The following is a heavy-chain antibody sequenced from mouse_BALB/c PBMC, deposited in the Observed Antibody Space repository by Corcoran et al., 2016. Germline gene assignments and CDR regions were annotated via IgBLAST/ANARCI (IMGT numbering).Heavy chain of an antibody. CDR3: ARDNYFDY. J-gene: IGHJ2*01. CDR2: ISYDGSN. Sequence: DVQLQESGPGLVKPSQSLSLTSSVTGYSITSGYYWNWIRQFPGNKLEWMGYISYDGSNNYNPSLKNRISITRDTSKNQFFLKLNSVTTEDTATYYCARDNYFDYWGQGTTLTVSS. V-gene: IGHV3-6*02. CDR1: GYSITSGYY.